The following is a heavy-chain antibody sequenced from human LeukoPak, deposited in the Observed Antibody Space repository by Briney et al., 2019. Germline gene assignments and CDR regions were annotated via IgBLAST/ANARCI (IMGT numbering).Heavy chain of an antibody. Sequence: QPGGSLRLSCAASGFTFSSYAMNWVRQAPGKGLEWVSGISGSGGSTYYADSVKGRFTISRDNSKNTLYLQMNSLRAEDTAVYYCAKIFYGSGSVTYYYNMDVWGQGTTVTVSS. CDR2: ISGSGGST. CDR1: GFTFSSYA. J-gene: IGHJ6*02. CDR3: AKIFYGSGSVTYYYNMDV. D-gene: IGHD3-10*01. V-gene: IGHV3-23*01.